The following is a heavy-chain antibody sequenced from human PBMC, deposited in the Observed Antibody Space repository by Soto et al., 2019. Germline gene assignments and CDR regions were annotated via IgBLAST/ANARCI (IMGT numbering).Heavy chain of an antibody. CDR1: GFTFSSYA. CDR3: ARGCSSTSCYPFYYGMDV. CDR2: ISYDGSNK. J-gene: IGHJ6*02. Sequence: PGGSLRLSCAASGFTFSSYAMHWVRQAPGKGLEWVAVISYDGSNKYYADSVKGRFTISRDNSKNTLYLQMNSLRAEDTAVYYCARGCSSTSCYPFYYGMDVWGQGTTVTVSS. V-gene: IGHV3-30-3*01. D-gene: IGHD2-2*01.